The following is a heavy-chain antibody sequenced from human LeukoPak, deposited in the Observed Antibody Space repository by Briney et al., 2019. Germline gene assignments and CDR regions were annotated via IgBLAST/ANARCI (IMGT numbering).Heavy chain of an antibody. J-gene: IGHJ6*03. V-gene: IGHV1-18*01. CDR2: ISAYNGNT. CDR3: ARLVRCSSTSCRRSHYYYYMDV. D-gene: IGHD2-2*01. Sequence: ASVKVSCKASGYTFTSYGISWVRQAPGQGLEWMGWISAYNGNTNYAQKLQGRVTMTTDTSTSTAYMELRSLRSDDTAVYYCARLVRCSSTSCRRSHYYYYMDVWGKGTTVTISS. CDR1: GYTFTSYG.